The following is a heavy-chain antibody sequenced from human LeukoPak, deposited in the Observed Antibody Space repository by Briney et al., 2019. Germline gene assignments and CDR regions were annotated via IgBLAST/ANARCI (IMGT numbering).Heavy chain of an antibody. Sequence: ASVKVSCKASGYTFTSYGISWVRQAPGQGLEWMGWISAYNGNTNYAQKLQGRVTITTDTSTSTAYMELRSLRSDDTAVYYCARDDYGVRRFDYWGQGTLVTVSS. J-gene: IGHJ4*02. CDR2: ISAYNGNT. CDR1: GYTFTSYG. V-gene: IGHV1-18*01. D-gene: IGHD4-17*01. CDR3: ARDDYGVRRFDY.